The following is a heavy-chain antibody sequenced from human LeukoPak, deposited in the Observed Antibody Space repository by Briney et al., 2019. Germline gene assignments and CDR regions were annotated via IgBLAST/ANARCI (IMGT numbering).Heavy chain of an antibody. CDR1: GFTFSNAW. V-gene: IGHV3-15*01. D-gene: IGHD1-26*01. CDR2: IKTKTDGETT. CDR3: TPSIVGATTFDY. Sequence: TGGSLRLSCAASGFTFSNAWMSWVRQAPGKGLEWVGRIKTKTDGETTDYASPVKGRLTISRDDSKNTLYLQMNSLKTEDTAVYFCTPSIVGATTFDYWGQGTLVTVSS. J-gene: IGHJ4*02.